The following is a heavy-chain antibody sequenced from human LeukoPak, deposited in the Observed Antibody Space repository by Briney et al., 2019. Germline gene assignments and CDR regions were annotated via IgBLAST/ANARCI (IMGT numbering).Heavy chain of an antibody. V-gene: IGHV3-48*04. CDR3: ARDLMDYDVSTGLHHYYMDV. Sequence: GGSLRLSCAASGFSFSTFGMKWVRQAPGKGREWVSYISSSSTTIYYADSVKGRFTISRDNAKNSLSLQMNSLRAEDTAVYYCARDLMDYDVSTGLHHYYMDVWGQGTTVTVSS. J-gene: IGHJ6*02. CDR1: GFSFSTFG. D-gene: IGHD3-9*01. CDR2: ISSSSTTI.